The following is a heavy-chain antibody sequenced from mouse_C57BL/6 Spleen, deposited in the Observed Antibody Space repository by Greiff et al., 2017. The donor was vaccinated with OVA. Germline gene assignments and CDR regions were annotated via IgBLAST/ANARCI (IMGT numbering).Heavy chain of an antibody. J-gene: IGHJ4*01. D-gene: IGHD1-1*01. CDR2: INPSNGGT. CDR1: GYTFTSYW. V-gene: IGHV1-53*01. Sequence: QVQLKQPGTELVKPGASVKLSCKASGYTFTSYWMHWVKQRPGQGLEWIGNINPSNGGTNYNEKFKSKATLTVDKSSSTAYMQLSSLTSEDSAVYYCATLITTVAHAMDYWGQGTSVTVSS. CDR3: ATLITTVAHAMDY.